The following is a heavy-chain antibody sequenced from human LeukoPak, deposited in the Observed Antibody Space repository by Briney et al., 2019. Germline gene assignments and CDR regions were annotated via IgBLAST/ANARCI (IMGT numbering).Heavy chain of an antibody. CDR1: GGTFSSYA. CDR2: IIPIFGTA. V-gene: IGHV1-69*05. CDR3: AIDDYYDSSGYFGY. D-gene: IGHD3-22*01. Sequence: SVKVSCKASGGTFSSYAISWVRQAPGQGLEWMGGIIPIFGTANYAQKFQGRVTMTTDTSTSTAYMELRSLRSDDTAVYYCAIDDYYDSSGYFGYWGQGTLVTVSS. J-gene: IGHJ4*02.